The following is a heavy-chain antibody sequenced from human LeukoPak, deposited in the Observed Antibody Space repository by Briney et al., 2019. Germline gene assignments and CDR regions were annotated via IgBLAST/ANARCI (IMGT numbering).Heavy chain of an antibody. D-gene: IGHD5-24*01. CDR1: GFTFSDYY. CDR3: ARDGELEMATYYYGMDV. CDR2: ISSSGGTI. Sequence: GGSLRLSCAASGFTFSDYYMSWIRQAPGKGLEWVSYISSSGGTIYYADSVKGRFTISRDNAKNSLYLQMNSLRAEDTAVYYCARDGELEMATYYYGMDVWGQGTTVTVSS. V-gene: IGHV3-11*01. J-gene: IGHJ6*02.